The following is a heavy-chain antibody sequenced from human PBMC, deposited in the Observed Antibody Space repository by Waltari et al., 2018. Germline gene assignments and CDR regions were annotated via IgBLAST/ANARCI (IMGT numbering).Heavy chain of an antibody. CDR2: IKEVGSEK. D-gene: IGHD2-2*01. V-gene: IGHV3-7*01. CDR1: GFTFSSYW. J-gene: IGHJ4*02. CDR3: ATSRTFDY. Sequence: EVQLVESGGGLVQPGGSLRLSCAASGFTFSSYWMSWVRQTPGKGGAKRQGKGLGGVANIKEVGSEKYYVDSVKGRFTSSRDNAENSLYLQMNSLRAGDTAVYYCATSRTFDYWGQGTLVTVSS.